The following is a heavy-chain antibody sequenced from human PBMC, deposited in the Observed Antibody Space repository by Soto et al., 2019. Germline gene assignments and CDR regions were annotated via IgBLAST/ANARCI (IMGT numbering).Heavy chain of an antibody. CDR3: ARGVGDFLGYCSGGSCSGDRDYYYYYMDV. CDR2: MNPNSGNT. D-gene: IGHD2-15*01. CDR1: GYTFTSYD. V-gene: IGHV1-8*01. Sequence: ASVKVSCKASGYTFTSYDINWVRQATGQGLEWMGWMNPNSGNTGYAQKFQGRVTMTRNTSISTAYMELSSLRSEATAVYYCARGVGDFLGYCSGGSCSGDRDYYYYYMDVWGKGTTVTVSS. J-gene: IGHJ6*03.